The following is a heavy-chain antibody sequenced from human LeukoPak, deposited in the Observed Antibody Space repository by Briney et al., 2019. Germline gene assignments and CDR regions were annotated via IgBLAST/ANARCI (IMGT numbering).Heavy chain of an antibody. CDR1: GASISSYY. Sequence: PSGTLSLTCTVSGASISSYYWSWIRQPAGKGLEWIGRIYISGSTKYNPPLKSRVTMSVDTSKNHFSLKLRSVTAADTAIYYCARDLVDSSGSNWFDPWGQGTLVTVSS. D-gene: IGHD6-19*01. J-gene: IGHJ5*02. V-gene: IGHV4-4*07. CDR3: ARDLVDSSGSNWFDP. CDR2: IYISGST.